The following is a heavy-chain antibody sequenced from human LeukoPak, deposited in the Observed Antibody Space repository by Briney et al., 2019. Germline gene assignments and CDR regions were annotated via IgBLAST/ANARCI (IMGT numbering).Heavy chain of an antibody. CDR1: GESFSGYY. V-gene: IGHV4-34*01. J-gene: IGHJ4*02. D-gene: IGHD2-8*01. CDR3: ARGSVLMVYATFDY. Sequence: PSETLSPTCAVYGESFSGYYWSWIRQPPGKGLEWIGEINQSGSTNYNPSLKSRVTISVDTSKNQFSLKLSSVTAADTAVYFCARGSVLMVYATFDYWGQGTLVTVSS. CDR2: INQSGST.